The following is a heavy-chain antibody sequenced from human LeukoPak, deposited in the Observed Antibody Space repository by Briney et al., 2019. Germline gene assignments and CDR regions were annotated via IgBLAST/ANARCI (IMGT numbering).Heavy chain of an antibody. Sequence: GGSLGLSCAASGFTFSSSGMHLVRQGPGKGLIWDSRIGTDGTITSYADSVKGRFTTSRANAKNTLYLQMNSLRAEDTSVYYCAGGYGSSLSSWGQGTLVTVSS. D-gene: IGHD6-6*01. CDR2: IGTDGTIT. J-gene: IGHJ4*02. V-gene: IGHV3-74*01. CDR1: GFTFSSSG. CDR3: AGGYGSSLSS.